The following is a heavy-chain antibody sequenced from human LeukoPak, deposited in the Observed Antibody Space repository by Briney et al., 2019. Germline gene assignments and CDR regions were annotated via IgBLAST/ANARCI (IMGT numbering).Heavy chain of an antibody. Sequence: SETLSLTCAVYGGSFSGYYWSWIRQPPGKGLEWIREINHSGSTNYNPSLKSRVTISVDTSKNQFSLKLSSVTAADTAVYYCAGEGRGPYYYGSGIFDYWGQGTLVTVSS. D-gene: IGHD3-10*01. V-gene: IGHV4-34*01. CDR2: INHSGST. J-gene: IGHJ4*02. CDR3: AGEGRGPYYYGSGIFDY. CDR1: GGSFSGYY.